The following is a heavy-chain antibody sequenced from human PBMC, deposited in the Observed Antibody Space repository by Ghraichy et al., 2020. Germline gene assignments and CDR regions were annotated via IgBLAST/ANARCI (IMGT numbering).Heavy chain of an antibody. V-gene: IGHV4-4*07. CDR1: GGSISSYY. J-gene: IGHJ6*02. CDR3: ARGGRVRILRITPYYGMDV. D-gene: IGHD3-10*01. CDR2: IYTSGST. Sequence: SQTLSLTCTVSGGSISSYYWSWIRQPAGKGLEWIGRIYTSGSTNYNPSLKSRVTMSVDTSKNQFSLKLSSVTAADTAVYYCARGGRVRILRITPYYGMDVWGQGTTVTVSS.